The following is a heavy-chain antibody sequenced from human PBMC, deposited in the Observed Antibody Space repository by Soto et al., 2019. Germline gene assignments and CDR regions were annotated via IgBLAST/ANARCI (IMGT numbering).Heavy chain of an antibody. J-gene: IGHJ4*02. Sequence: SETLSLTCAVYGGSFSGYYWSWIRQPPGKGLEWIGEINHSGSTNYNPSLKSRVTISVDTSKNHFSLNLSSVTAADTAVYYCARVTRLYCSSTSCSPPYYFDYWGQGTLVTVSS. D-gene: IGHD2-2*01. V-gene: IGHV4-34*01. CDR2: INHSGST. CDR1: GGSFSGYY. CDR3: ARVTRLYCSSTSCSPPYYFDY.